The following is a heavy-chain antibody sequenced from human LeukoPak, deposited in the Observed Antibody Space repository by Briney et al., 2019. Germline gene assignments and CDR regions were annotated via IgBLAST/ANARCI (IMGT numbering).Heavy chain of an antibody. CDR1: GFTFEDYT. V-gene: IGHV3-43*01. D-gene: IGHD3-22*01. CDR2: VNWHGTT. J-gene: IGHJ4*02. Sequence: GGSLRPSCAAAGFTFEDYTMHWVRQAPGKTLEWVSFVNWHGTTYNTDSGKGRFTIFRDNSKISLYLKMDNLESEDTAFYYCVKDLSYESSGSVFDYWGQGTLVTVSS. CDR3: VKDLSYESSGSVFDY.